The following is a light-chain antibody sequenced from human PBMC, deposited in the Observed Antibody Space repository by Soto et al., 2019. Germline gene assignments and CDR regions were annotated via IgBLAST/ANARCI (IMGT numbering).Light chain of an antibody. CDR1: QSILYSSNNKNY. Sequence: DIVMTQSPDSLAVSLGERATINCKSSQSILYSSNNKNYLAWYQQKPGQPPKMLIYWASTRESGVPDRFSGSGSGTDFTLTINSLQAEDVAVYYCQQHYSTPVTFGQGTKVDIK. CDR3: QQHYSTPVT. V-gene: IGKV4-1*01. J-gene: IGKJ1*01. CDR2: WAS.